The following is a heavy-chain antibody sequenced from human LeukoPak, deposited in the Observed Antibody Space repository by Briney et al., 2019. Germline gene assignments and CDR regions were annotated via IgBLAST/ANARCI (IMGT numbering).Heavy chain of an antibody. D-gene: IGHD3-16*02. CDR3: AKGVPYDYVWGSYRYTGGFDY. CDR2: ISGSGGST. V-gene: IGHV3-23*01. J-gene: IGHJ4*02. Sequence: PGGSLRLSCAASGFTFSSYAMSWDRQAPGRGLEWVSAISGSGGSTYYADSVKGRFTISRDNSKNTLYLQMNSLRAEDTAVYYCAKGVPYDYVWGSYRYTGGFDYWGQGTLVTVSS. CDR1: GFTFSSYA.